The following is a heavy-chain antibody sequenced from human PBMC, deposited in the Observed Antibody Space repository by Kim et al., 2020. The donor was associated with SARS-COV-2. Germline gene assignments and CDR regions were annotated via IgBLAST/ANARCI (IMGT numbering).Heavy chain of an antibody. CDR2: ISGRGDRS. V-gene: IGHV3-23*01. CDR3: VTTVFKPGLVRSTTGMDYFDY. J-gene: IGHJ4*02. Sequence: GGSLRLSCAASGFIFSSYAMSWIRQAPGKGLEWVSTISGRGDRSYYADSVKGRFTLSRDNSKNTLYLQMNSLRAEDTAVYYCVTTVFKPGLVRSTTGMDYFDYWGQGTLVTVSS. D-gene: IGHD1-26*01. CDR1: GFIFSSYA.